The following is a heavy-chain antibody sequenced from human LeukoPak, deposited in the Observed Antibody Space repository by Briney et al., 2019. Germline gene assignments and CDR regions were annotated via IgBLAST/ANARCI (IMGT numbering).Heavy chain of an antibody. CDR3: ARRLQQRAGDPFDP. D-gene: IGHD6-13*01. Sequence: SETLSLTCTVSGGSISSSSYYWGWIRQPPGKGLEWIGCIYYSGSTYYNPSLKSRVTISVDTSKNQFSLKLSSVTAADTAVYYCARRLQQRAGDPFDPWGQGTLVTVSS. CDR2: IYYSGST. V-gene: IGHV4-39*01. J-gene: IGHJ5*02. CDR1: GGSISSSSYY.